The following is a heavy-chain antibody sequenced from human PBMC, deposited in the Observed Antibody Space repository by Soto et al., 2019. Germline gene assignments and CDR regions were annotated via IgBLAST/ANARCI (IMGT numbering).Heavy chain of an antibody. CDR2: ISGSGGST. D-gene: IGHD4-4*01. V-gene: IGHV3-23*01. CDR1: GFTFSSYA. Sequence: GGSLRLSCAASGFTFSSYAMSWVRQAPGKGLEWASAISGSGGSTYYADSVKGRFTISRDNSKNTLYLQMNSLRAEDTAVYYCAKTTTDLNYYYYGMDVWGQGTTVTVSS. J-gene: IGHJ6*02. CDR3: AKTTTDLNYYYYGMDV.